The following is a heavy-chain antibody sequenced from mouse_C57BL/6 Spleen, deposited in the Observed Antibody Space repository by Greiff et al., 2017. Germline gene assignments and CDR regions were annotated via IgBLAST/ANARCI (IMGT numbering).Heavy chain of an antibody. J-gene: IGHJ3*01. D-gene: IGHD1-1*01. Sequence: QVQLQQPGAELVRPGSSVKLSCKASGYTFTSYWMDWVKQRPGQGLEWIGNIYPSDSETHYNQKFKDKATLTVDKSSSTAYMQLSSLTSEDSAVYDCAREDYYGSSPFDYWGQGTMVTVSA. CDR2: IYPSDSET. CDR3: AREDYYGSSPFDY. CDR1: GYTFTSYW. V-gene: IGHV1-61*01.